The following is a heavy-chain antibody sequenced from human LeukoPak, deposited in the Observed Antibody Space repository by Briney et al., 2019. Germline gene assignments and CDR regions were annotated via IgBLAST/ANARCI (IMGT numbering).Heavy chain of an antibody. J-gene: IGHJ4*02. CDR3: ATRGSYYDY. Sequence: GGSLRLSCAASGFTFSTYWMNWVRQAPGKRLEWVANINQDGSEKYYVDSVKGRFTISRDNAKNSLYLHMNSLRAEDTAVYYCATRGSYYDYWGQGTLVTVSS. D-gene: IGHD1-26*01. CDR2: INQDGSEK. V-gene: IGHV3-7*02. CDR1: GFTFSTYW.